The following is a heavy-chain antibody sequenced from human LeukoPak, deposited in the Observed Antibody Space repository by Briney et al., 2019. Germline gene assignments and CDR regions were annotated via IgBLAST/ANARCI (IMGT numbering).Heavy chain of an antibody. V-gene: IGHV4-39*01. D-gene: IGHD3-10*01. CDR2: IYYSGST. CDR3: ARSYYYASGSYYPPNY. J-gene: IGHJ4*02. CDR1: GGSISSSSYY. Sequence: SETLSLTCTVSGGSISSSSYYWGWIRQPPGKGLEWIGSIYYSGSTYYNPSLKSRVTTSVDTSKNQFSLKLRSVTAAGTAVYYCARSYYYASGSYYPPNYWGQGTLVTVSS.